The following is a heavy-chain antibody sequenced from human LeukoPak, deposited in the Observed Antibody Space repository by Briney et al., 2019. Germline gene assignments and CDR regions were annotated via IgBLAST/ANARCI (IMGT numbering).Heavy chain of an antibody. CDR2: ISSSSSYI. CDR1: GFTFSSYS. CDR3: ARRTDASDAFDI. Sequence: GGSLRLSCAASGFTFSSYSMNWVRQAPGKGLEWVSSISSSSSYIYYADSVKGRFTISRDNAKNSLYLQMNSLRAEDMAAYYCARRTDASDAFDIWGQGTMVTVSS. V-gene: IGHV3-21*01. J-gene: IGHJ3*02.